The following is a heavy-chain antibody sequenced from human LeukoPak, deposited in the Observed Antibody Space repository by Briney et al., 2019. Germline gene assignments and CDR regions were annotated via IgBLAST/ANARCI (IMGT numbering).Heavy chain of an antibody. D-gene: IGHD6-13*01. Sequence: GGSLRLSCAASGFTFSSYAMSWVRQAPGKGLEWVSAISGSGVNTYYADSVKGRFTISRDNSKNTLYLQMDSLGAEDTAVYYCAKNLAAGGTGSCFDYWGQGTLVTVSS. CDR3: AKNLAAGGTGSCFDY. V-gene: IGHV3-23*01. CDR2: ISGSGVNT. CDR1: GFTFSSYA. J-gene: IGHJ4*02.